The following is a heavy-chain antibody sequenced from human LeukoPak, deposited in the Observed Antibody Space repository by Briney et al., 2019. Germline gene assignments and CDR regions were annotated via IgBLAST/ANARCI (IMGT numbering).Heavy chain of an antibody. CDR1: GGSISSHY. CDR2: IYYSGST. D-gene: IGHD4-17*01. CDR3: ARVPGLRWYFDL. V-gene: IGHV4-59*11. J-gene: IGHJ2*01. Sequence: SETLSLTCTVSGGSISSHYWSWIRQPPGKGLEWIGYIYYSGSTNYNPSLKSRVTISVDTSKNQFSLKLSSVTAADTAVYYCARVPGLRWYFDLWGRGTLVTVSS.